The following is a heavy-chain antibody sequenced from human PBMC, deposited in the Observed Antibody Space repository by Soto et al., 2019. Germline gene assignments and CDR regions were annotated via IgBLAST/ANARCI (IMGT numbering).Heavy chain of an antibody. D-gene: IGHD2-2*01. J-gene: IGHJ5*02. V-gene: IGHV3-21*01. Sequence: GGSLRLSCAASGFTFSSYSMNWVRQAPGKGLECVSSISSSSSYIYYAGSVKGRFTISRDNAKNSLYLQMNSLRAEDTAVYYCASLSDIVVVPAAMPFSVFDPWGQGTLVTVSS. CDR2: ISSSSSYI. CDR1: GFTFSSYS. CDR3: ASLSDIVVVPAAMPFSVFDP.